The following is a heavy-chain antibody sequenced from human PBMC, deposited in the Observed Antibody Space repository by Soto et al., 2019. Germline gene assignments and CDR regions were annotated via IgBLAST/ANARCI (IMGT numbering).Heavy chain of an antibody. J-gene: IGHJ6*02. D-gene: IGHD4-17*01. CDR3: ARTTLRQAYYYYGMDV. CDR2: ISYYGSNK. CDR1: GFTFSSYG. Sequence: GGSLRLSCAASGFTFSSYGMHWVRQAPGKGLEWVAVISYYGSNKYYADSVKGRFTISRDNSKNTLYLQMNSLRAEDTAVYYCARTTLRQAYYYYGMDVWGQGTTVTV. V-gene: IGHV3-30*03.